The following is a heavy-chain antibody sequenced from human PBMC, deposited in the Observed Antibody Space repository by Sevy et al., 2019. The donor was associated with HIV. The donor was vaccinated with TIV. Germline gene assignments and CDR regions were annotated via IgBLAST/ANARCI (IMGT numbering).Heavy chain of an antibody. CDR2: LSFGCGKI. D-gene: IGHD2-8*01. J-gene: IGHJ4*02. Sequence: GESLKISCAVSGFNFNIYSMSWVRQAPGKGLEWVSTLSFGCGKINYADSVKGRFIISRDDSKNILYLQMNSLRAEDTAVYFCAREGCTRPHDYWGQGTLVTVSS. V-gene: IGHV3-23*01. CDR1: GFNFNIYS. CDR3: AREGCTRPHDY.